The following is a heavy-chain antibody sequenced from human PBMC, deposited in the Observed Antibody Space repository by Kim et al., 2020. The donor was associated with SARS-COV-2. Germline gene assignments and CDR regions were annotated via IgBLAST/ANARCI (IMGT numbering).Heavy chain of an antibody. CDR3: ARDRENIVGAPQGDY. J-gene: IGHJ4*02. CDR2: INPNSGGT. V-gene: IGHV1-2*06. D-gene: IGHD1-26*01. Sequence: ASVKVSCKASGYTFSGYYMHWVRQAPGQGLEWMGRINPNSGGTNYAQKFQGRVTMTRDTSISTVYMELSRLRSDDTAVYYCARDRENIVGAPQGDYWGQGTLVTVSS. CDR1: GYTFSGYY.